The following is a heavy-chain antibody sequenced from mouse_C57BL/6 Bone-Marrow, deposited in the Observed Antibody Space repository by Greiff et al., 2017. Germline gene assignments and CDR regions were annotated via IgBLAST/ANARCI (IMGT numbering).Heavy chain of an antibody. CDR3: ARGNSYYSNYEREMDY. V-gene: IGHV1-39*01. CDR1: GYSFTDYN. Sequence: VQLKESGPELVKPGASVKISCKASGYSFTDYNMNWVKQSNGKSLEWIGVINPNYGTTSYNQKFKGKATLTVDQSSSTAYMQLNSLTSEDSAVYYCARGNSYYSNYEREMDYWGQGTSVTVSS. D-gene: IGHD2-5*01. J-gene: IGHJ4*01. CDR2: INPNYGTT.